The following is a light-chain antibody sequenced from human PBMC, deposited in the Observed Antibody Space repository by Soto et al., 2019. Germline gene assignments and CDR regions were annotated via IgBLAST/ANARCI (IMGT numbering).Light chain of an antibody. CDR3: QQYNNWPWR. V-gene: IGKV3-15*01. J-gene: IGKJ1*01. CDR2: GAS. Sequence: SPGTLSLSPVDRSTLYCMASQSVSSSNLAWYQQKRGQSPRLLIYGASTRATSFPARFSGSGSGTDFTLTISSLQSEDFAVYYCQQYNNWPWRCGQGTMGDIK. CDR1: QSVSSSN.